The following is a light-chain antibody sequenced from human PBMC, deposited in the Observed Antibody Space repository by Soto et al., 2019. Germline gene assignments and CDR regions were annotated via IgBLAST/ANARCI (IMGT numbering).Light chain of an antibody. CDR1: GSAVGGFNY. Sequence: QSVLTQPASVSGSPGQSIAISSLGTGSAVGGFNYVSWYKQHPGKAPKFMIYDVSSRPSGVSDRFSGSKSGNTASLTISGLQAEDEADYYCASYTTSSTYVFGTGTKLTVL. CDR2: DVS. V-gene: IGLV2-14*03. CDR3: ASYTTSSTYV. J-gene: IGLJ1*01.